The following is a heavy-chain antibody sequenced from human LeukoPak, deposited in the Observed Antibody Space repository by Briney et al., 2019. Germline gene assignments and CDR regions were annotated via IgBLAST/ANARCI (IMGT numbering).Heavy chain of an antibody. CDR1: GYTFTGYY. V-gene: IGHV1-2*02. CDR2: INPNSGGT. Sequence: ASVKVSCKASGYTFTGYYMHWVRQAPGQGLEWMGWINPNSGGTNYAQKFQGRVTMTRDTSISTAYMELSRLRSDDTAVYYYARVGRWFGELGGFDYWGQGTLVTVSS. J-gene: IGHJ4*02. D-gene: IGHD3-10*01. CDR3: ARVGRWFGELGGFDY.